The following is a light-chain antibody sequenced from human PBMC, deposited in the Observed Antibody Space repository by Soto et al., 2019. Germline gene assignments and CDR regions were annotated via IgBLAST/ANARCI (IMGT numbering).Light chain of an antibody. J-gene: IGKJ1*01. CDR2: GAS. Sequence: EIVLTQSPGTLSLSPGERATLSCRASQSVSSSYLAWYQQKSGQAPRLLIYGASSRATGIPHRFSGSGSGTDFTLTNSRLEPGDFAVYYCQQYGTSLWTFGQGTKGEIK. CDR3: QQYGTSLWT. V-gene: IGKV3-20*01. CDR1: QSVSSSY.